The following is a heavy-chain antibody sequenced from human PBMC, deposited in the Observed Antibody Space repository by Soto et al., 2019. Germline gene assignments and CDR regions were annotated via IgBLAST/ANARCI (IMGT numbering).Heavy chain of an antibody. J-gene: IGHJ6*02. CDR3: ARDRVQMVDGLDV. CDR2: RWYDGINK. Sequence: QVQLVESGGGVVQPVRSLRLSCAASGFTFSNNGMHWVRQAPGKGLEWVAVRWYDGINKYYADSVKGRFIISRDNSKNTVYLQMNSLRAEDTAVYYCARDRVQMVDGLDVWGQGTTVTVSS. CDR1: GFTFSNNG. D-gene: IGHD2-15*01. V-gene: IGHV3-33*01.